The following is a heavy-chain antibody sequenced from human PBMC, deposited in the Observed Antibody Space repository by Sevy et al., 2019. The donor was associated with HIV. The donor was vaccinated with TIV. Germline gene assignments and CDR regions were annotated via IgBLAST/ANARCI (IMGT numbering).Heavy chain of an antibody. J-gene: IGHJ4*02. D-gene: IGHD3-22*01. CDR3: ARGPDSSGYYSLLDY. V-gene: IGHV3-30-3*01. CDR1: GFTFSSYA. Sequence: GGSLRLSCAASGFTFSSYAMHWVRQAPGKGLEWVAVISYDGSNKYYADSVKGRFTISRDNSKNTLYLQMNSLRAEDKAVYYCARGPDSSGYYSLLDYWGQGTLVTVSS. CDR2: ISYDGSNK.